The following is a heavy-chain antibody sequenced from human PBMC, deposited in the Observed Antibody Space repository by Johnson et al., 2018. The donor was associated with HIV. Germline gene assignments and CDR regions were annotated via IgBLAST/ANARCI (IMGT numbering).Heavy chain of an antibody. CDR1: GFTVSSNY. V-gene: IGHV3-66*01. J-gene: IGHJ3*02. Sequence: VQLVESGGGLVQPGGSLRLAWAASGFTVSSNYMCWVRQAPGKGLEWVSVIYSGGSTYYADPVKGRFTISRDNSKNTLYLQMNTLRAEDTAVYYCARVAYAVFLRFGAGDAFDIWGEGTRVTVSP. D-gene: IGHD3-10*01. CDR3: ARVAYAVFLRFGAGDAFDI. CDR2: IYSGGST.